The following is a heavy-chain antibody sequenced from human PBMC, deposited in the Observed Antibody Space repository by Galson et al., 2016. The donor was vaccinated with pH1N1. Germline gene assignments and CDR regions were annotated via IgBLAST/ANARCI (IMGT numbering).Heavy chain of an antibody. D-gene: IGHD3-22*01. V-gene: IGHV1-18*01. Sequence: SVKVSCKASGYSFANFGINWVRQAPGQGLDWMGWISPYNGNTDYAQRFQGRLTMTTDRSTSTAYMHLKGLTSDGTAVYYCATGHYYETSGYAADYWGQGTLVTVSS. CDR2: ISPYNGNT. J-gene: IGHJ4*02. CDR1: GYSFANFG. CDR3: ATGHYYETSGYAADY.